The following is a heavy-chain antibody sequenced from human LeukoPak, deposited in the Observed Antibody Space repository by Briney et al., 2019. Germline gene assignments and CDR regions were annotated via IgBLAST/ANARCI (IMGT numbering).Heavy chain of an antibody. CDR3: ATQGEHSYDSNRSGYFQH. V-gene: IGHV3-21*01. D-gene: IGHD3-22*01. J-gene: IGHJ1*01. CDR1: GSTFSIYS. Sequence: GGSLRLSCAASGSTFSIYSMNWVRQAPGKGLEWVSSISSSSSFIYYADSVKGRFTISRDNAKNSLYLQMNSLRAEDTAVYYCATQGEHSYDSNRSGYFQHWGQGTLVTVSS. CDR2: ISSSSSFI.